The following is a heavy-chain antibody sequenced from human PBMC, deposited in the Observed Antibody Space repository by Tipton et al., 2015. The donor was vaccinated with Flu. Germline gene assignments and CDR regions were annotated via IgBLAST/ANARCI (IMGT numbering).Heavy chain of an antibody. J-gene: IGHJ4*02. V-gene: IGHV3-30-3*01. Sequence: AASGSTFSNAAFYWVRQAPGKGLEWVAAVSHDGSNSNYADSVKGRFTISRDKSRNTLNLQLDSLRPEDTAVYYCARGAEYSYALEYWGQGTLVTVSS. CDR3: ARGAEYSYALEY. D-gene: IGHD5-18*01. CDR2: VSHDGSNS. CDR1: GSTFSNAA.